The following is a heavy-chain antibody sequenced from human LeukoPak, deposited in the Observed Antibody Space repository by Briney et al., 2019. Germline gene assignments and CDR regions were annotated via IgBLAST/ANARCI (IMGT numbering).Heavy chain of an antibody. V-gene: IGHV3-30*02. Sequence: GGSLRLSCAASGFTFSSYGMHWVRRAPGKGLEWVAFIPYDGSNKYYAGAVKGRFTISRDNSKNTLYLQMNSLRAEDTAVYYCAKDPPSQWLVGYYYMDVWGKGTTVTVSS. CDR3: AKDPPSQWLVGYYYMDV. J-gene: IGHJ6*03. CDR2: IPYDGSNK. CDR1: GFTFSSYG. D-gene: IGHD6-19*01.